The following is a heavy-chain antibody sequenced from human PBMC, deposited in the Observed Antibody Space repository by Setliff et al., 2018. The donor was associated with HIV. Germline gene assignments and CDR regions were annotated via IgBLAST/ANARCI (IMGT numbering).Heavy chain of an antibody. D-gene: IGHD2-2*01. V-gene: IGHV4-34*01. Sequence: LSLTCAVYGGSFSGYFWSWIRQSPGRGLEWIGEINQSGNSNYSPSLRSRVTILSDMSKNQFPLKLKSVTTADTAVYYCARGRMTVPLDYWGQGTQVTVSS. J-gene: IGHJ4*02. CDR2: INQSGNS. CDR1: GGSFSGYF. CDR3: ARGRMTVPLDY.